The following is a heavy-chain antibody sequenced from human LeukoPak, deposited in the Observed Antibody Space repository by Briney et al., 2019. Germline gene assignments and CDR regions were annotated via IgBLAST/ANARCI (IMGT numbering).Heavy chain of an antibody. J-gene: IGHJ4*02. CDR1: GFTFDDYA. Sequence: GGSLSLSCAASGFTFDDYAMHWVRQAPGKGLEWVSGISWNSGSIGYADSVKGRFTISRDNAKNSLYLQMNSLRAEDTALYYCAKDLSKVTTIASDYWGQGTLVTVSS. D-gene: IGHD4-17*01. CDR3: AKDLSKVTTIASDY. CDR2: ISWNSGSI. V-gene: IGHV3-9*01.